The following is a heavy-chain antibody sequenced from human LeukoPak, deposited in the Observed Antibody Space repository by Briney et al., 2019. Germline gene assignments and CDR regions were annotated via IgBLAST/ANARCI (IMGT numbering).Heavy chain of an antibody. Sequence: SETLSLTCAVYGGSFSGYYWSWIRQPPGKGLEWIGETNHSGSTNYNPSLKSRVTISVDTSKKQFSLKLGSVTAADTAVYYCATYAVATTFSRWFDPWGQGTLVTVSS. V-gene: IGHV4-34*01. CDR1: GGSFSGYY. J-gene: IGHJ5*02. CDR3: ATYAVATTFSRWFDP. CDR2: TNHSGST. D-gene: IGHD5-12*01.